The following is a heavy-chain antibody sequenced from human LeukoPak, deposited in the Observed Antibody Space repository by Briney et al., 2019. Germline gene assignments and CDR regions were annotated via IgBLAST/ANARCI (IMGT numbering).Heavy chain of an antibody. CDR2: INSDGSST. D-gene: IGHD5-12*01. V-gene: IGHV3-74*01. Sequence: PGGSLRLSCAASGFTFSSYWMHWVRQAPGKGLVWVSRINSDGSSTSYADSVKGRFTISRDNAKNTLYLQMNRLRAEDTAVYYCARDPRGYSGYNQRALDYWGQGTLVTVSS. J-gene: IGHJ4*02. CDR3: ARDPRGYSGYNQRALDY. CDR1: GFTFSSYW.